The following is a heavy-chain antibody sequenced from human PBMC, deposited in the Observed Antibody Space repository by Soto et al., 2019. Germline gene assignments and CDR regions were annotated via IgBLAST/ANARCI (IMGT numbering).Heavy chain of an antibody. V-gene: IGHV1-2*04. CDR1: GYKFTDYY. D-gene: IGHD1-20*01. Sequence: QVLLVQSGAEVKKPGASVKVSCKASGYKFTDYYIHWVRQAPGQGLEWMGWVNPKRGDAVYAQKFQGWVPMTRDTATTTAYLEVNRLKSDDTAVYYCARDPGIPGRYWYFDLWGRGTLVTVSS. CDR2: VNPKRGDA. CDR3: ARDPGIPGRYWYFDL. J-gene: IGHJ2*01.